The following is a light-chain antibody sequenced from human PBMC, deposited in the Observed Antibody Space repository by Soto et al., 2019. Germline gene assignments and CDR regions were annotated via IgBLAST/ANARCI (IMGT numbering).Light chain of an antibody. CDR1: ESVSSSY. J-gene: IGKJ5*01. V-gene: IGKV3-20*01. CDR2: GAT. Sequence: EIVLTQSPATLSLSPGESATLSCGASESVSSSYLAWYQQKPGQAPRLLIYGATTRLRGVPDRFSGSGSGTDFTLTISRVEPEDFAVYYCQQYGNSPVTFGQGT. CDR3: QQYGNSPVT.